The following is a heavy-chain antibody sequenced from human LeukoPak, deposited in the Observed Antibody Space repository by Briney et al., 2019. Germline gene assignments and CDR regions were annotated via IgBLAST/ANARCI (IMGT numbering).Heavy chain of an antibody. V-gene: IGHV3-33*01. CDR3: ARESRDGYGLDY. Sequence: GGSLRLSCAASGFTFSSYGMHWVRQTPGKGPEWVSIIWYDGSNKYYADSVKGRFTISRDNSKNTLYLQMNSLRAEDTAVYYCARESRDGYGLDYWGQGTLVTVSS. CDR1: GFTFSSYG. CDR2: IWYDGSNK. D-gene: IGHD5-12*01. J-gene: IGHJ4*02.